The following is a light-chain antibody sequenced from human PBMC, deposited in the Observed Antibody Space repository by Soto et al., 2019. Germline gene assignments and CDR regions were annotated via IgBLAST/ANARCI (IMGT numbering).Light chain of an antibody. V-gene: IGLV2-8*01. CDR2: EVT. J-gene: IGLJ2*01. CDR3: SSFAGSNNVV. Sequence: QSALTQPPSASGSPGQSVTISCTGTSSDVGGFNYVSWYQHHPGKAPKLMIYEVTKRPSGVPDRFSGSKSGNTASLTVSGLQAEDEAVYYCSSFAGSNNVVFGGGTKLTVL. CDR1: SSDVGGFNY.